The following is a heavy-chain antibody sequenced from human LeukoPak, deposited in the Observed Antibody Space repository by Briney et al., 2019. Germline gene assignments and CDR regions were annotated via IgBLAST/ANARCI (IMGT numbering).Heavy chain of an antibody. CDR3: ARVSYDSSGYYQGDFDY. Sequence: GRSLRLSCAASGFTFSSYGMHWVRQAPGKGLEWVAVISYDGSNKYYADSVKGRFTISRDNSKNTLYLQMNSLRAEDTAVYYCARVSYDSSGYYQGDFDYWGQGTLVTVST. J-gene: IGHJ4*02. CDR1: GFTFSSYG. CDR2: ISYDGSNK. D-gene: IGHD3-22*01. V-gene: IGHV3-30*03.